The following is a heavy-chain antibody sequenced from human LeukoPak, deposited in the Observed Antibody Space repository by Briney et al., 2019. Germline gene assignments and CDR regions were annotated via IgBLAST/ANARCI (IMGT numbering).Heavy chain of an antibody. V-gene: IGHV1-18*01. CDR3: ARGIVVVTAISPLSEYFQH. CDR1: GYIFTSYG. CDR2: ISVYNGNT. J-gene: IGHJ1*01. Sequence: ASVKVSCKASGYIFTSYGISWVRQAPGQWLELMGWISVYNGNTNYAQKLQGRVTMTTDTSTSTAYMELRSLRSDDTAVYYCARGIVVVTAISPLSEYFQHWGQGTLVTVSS. D-gene: IGHD2-21*02.